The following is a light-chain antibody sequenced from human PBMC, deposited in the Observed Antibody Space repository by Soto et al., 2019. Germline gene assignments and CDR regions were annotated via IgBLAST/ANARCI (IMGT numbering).Light chain of an antibody. Sequence: VMTQSPATLSLSPVERATLSCMASQSISTYLAWYQQKPGQAPRLLISDASDRAPGIPVRFSGSGSGTDFTLTISSLEPEDFAVYYCQERGKWFPLTFGGGTKVDIK. V-gene: IGKV3-11*01. CDR3: QERGKWFPLT. CDR2: DAS. J-gene: IGKJ4*01. CDR1: QSISTY.